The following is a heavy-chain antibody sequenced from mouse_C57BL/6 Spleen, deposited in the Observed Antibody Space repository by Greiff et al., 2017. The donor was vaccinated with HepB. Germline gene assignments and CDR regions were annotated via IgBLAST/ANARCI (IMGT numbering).Heavy chain of an antibody. J-gene: IGHJ2*01. Sequence: VQLQQSGAELAKPGASVKLSCKASGYTFTSYWMHWVKQRPGQGLEWIGYINTSSGYTKYNQKFKDKATLTADKSSRTAYMQLSSLTYEDSAVYYWASAHYVNYPFDDWGQGTTLTVSS. D-gene: IGHD2-1*01. CDR1: GYTFTSYW. CDR3: ASAHYVNYPFDD. V-gene: IGHV1-7*01. CDR2: INTSSGYT.